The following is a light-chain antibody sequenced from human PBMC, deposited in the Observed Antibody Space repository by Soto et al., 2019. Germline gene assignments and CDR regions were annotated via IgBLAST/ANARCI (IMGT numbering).Light chain of an antibody. CDR1: QTISSNN. V-gene: IGKV3-20*01. CDR2: GTS. CDR3: QQYGSWT. Sequence: EIVLTRSPGTLSVSPGERATLSCRASQTISSNNLAWYQQKPGQAPSLLIYGTSSRATGIPDRFSGSGSGTDFTLTISRLEPEDSAIYYCQQYGSWTFGQGTKVEI. J-gene: IGKJ1*01.